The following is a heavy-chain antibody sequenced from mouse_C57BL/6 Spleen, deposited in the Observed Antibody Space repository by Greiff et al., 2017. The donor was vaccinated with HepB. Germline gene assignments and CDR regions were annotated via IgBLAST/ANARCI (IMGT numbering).Heavy chain of an antibody. V-gene: IGHV5-15*01. CDR2: ISNLAYSI. Sequence: EVKLMESGGGLVQPGGSLKLSCAASGFTFSDYGMAWVRQAPRKGPEWVAFISNLAYSIYYADTVTGRFTISRENAKNTLYLEMSSLRSEDTAMYYCARLYYDYDDAMDYWGQGTSVTVSS. D-gene: IGHD2-4*01. J-gene: IGHJ4*01. CDR1: GFTFSDYG. CDR3: ARLYYDYDDAMDY.